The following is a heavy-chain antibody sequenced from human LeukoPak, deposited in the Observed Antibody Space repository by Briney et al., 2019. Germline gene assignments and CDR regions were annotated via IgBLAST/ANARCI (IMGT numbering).Heavy chain of an antibody. V-gene: IGHV1-58*02. CDR2: IVVGSGNT. CDR1: GFTFTSSA. CDR3: ASSEGTVTREYYYYGMDV. D-gene: IGHD4-17*01. Sequence: GTSVKVSCKASGFTFTSSAMQWVRQARGQRLEWIGWIVVGSGNTNYAQKFQERVTITRDMSTSTAYMELSSLRSEDTAVYYCASSEGTVTREYYYYGMDVWGQGTTVTVSS. J-gene: IGHJ6*02.